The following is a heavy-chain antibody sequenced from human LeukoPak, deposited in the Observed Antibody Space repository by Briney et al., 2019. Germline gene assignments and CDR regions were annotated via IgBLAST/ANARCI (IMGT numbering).Heavy chain of an antibody. J-gene: IGHJ4*02. Sequence: PGGSLRLSCAASGFTFSSYAMSWVRQAPGKGLEWVSAISGSGGSTYYADSVKGRLTISRDNSKNTLYLQMNSLRAEDTAVYYCAKQGKITIFGVVSSIDYWGQGTLVTVSS. V-gene: IGHV3-23*01. D-gene: IGHD3-3*01. CDR2: ISGSGGST. CDR1: GFTFSSYA. CDR3: AKQGKITIFGVVSSIDY.